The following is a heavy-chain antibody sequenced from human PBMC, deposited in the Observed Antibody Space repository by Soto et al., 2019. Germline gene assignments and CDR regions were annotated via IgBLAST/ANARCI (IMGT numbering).Heavy chain of an antibody. CDR2: IFHTGTT. D-gene: IGHD3-22*01. V-gene: IGHV4-31*03. J-gene: IGHJ3*01. CDR3: ARGLGYDSNGRFLAAFDV. Sequence: QVQLQESGPGLAKPSQTLSLTCTVSGASLSGGGYYWTWIRQVPGKALEWIGYIFHTGTTFYNPSLKSRVVMSIEKSDNQFSLNLRSVTAADTAVYYCARGLGYDSNGRFLAAFDVWGQGTMVTVSS. CDR1: GASLSGGGYY.